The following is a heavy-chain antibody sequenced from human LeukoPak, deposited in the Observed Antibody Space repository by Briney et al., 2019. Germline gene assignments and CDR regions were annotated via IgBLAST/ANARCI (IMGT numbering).Heavy chain of an antibody. J-gene: IGHJ4*02. CDR2: ISSSGSTI. CDR1: RFTFSSYE. V-gene: IGHV3-48*03. Sequence: PGGSLRLSCAASRFTFSSYEMNWVRQAPGKGPEWVSYISSSGSTIYYADSVKGRFTISRDNSKNTLYLQMNSLRAEDTAVYYCAKDLLGSGYPFDYWGQGTLVTVSS. D-gene: IGHD3-3*01. CDR3: AKDLLGSGYPFDY.